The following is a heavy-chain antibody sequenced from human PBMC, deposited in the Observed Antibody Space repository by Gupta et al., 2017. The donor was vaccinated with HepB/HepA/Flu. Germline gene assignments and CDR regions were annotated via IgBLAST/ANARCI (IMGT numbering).Heavy chain of an antibody. J-gene: IGHJ5*02. Sequence: QVQLQQWGAGLLKPSETLSLTCAVYGGSFSGYYWSWIRQPPGKGLEWIGEINHSGSTNYNPSLKSRVTISVDTSKNQFSLKLSSVTAADTAVYYCARGPLGRGSRPFDPWGQGTLVTVSS. CDR2: INHSGST. CDR3: ARGPLGRGSRPFDP. V-gene: IGHV4-34*01. D-gene: IGHD6-13*01. CDR1: GGSFSGYY.